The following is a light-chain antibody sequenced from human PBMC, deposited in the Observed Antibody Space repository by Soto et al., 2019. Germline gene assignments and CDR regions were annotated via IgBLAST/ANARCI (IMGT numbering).Light chain of an antibody. CDR3: QHYVERSPIT. CDR1: QSVSSK. V-gene: IGKV3-20*01. J-gene: IGKJ5*01. CDR2: GAS. Sequence: EIVMTQSPATLSVSPGEGATLSCRASQSVSSKLAWYQQKPGQAPRLLIYGASSRATGIPDRFSGSGSGTDFTLTISRLEPEDFALYYCQHYVERSPITFGQGTRLEIK.